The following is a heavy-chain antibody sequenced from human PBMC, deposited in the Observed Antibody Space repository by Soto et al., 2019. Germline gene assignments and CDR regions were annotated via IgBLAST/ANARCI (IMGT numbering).Heavy chain of an antibody. Sequence: ASVKVSCKASGYTFTGYYMHWVRQAPGQGLEWMGWINPNSGGTNYAQKFQGWVTITVDTSISTAYMELSRLRSEDTAVYYCATALIAAAYDYWGQGTLVTVSS. CDR3: ATALIAAAYDY. CDR1: GYTFTGYY. J-gene: IGHJ4*02. D-gene: IGHD6-13*01. V-gene: IGHV1-2*04. CDR2: INPNSGGT.